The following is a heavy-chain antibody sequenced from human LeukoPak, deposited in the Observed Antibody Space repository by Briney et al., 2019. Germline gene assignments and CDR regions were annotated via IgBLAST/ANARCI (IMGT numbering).Heavy chain of an antibody. CDR3: ARGKVARFDY. CDR2: IDYSGST. V-gene: IGHV4-59*01. Sequence: SETLSLTCTVSGGSISGYYWSWIRQPPGKGLEWIGYIDYSGSTNYNSSLKSRVSIAVHTSKKQFSLKVSSVTAADTAVYYCARGKVARFDYWGQGTLVTVSS. CDR1: GGSISGYY. D-gene: IGHD2-15*01. J-gene: IGHJ4*02.